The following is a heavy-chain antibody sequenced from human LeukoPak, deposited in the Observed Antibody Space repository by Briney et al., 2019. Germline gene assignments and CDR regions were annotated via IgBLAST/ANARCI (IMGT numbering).Heavy chain of an antibody. J-gene: IGHJ4*02. D-gene: IGHD6-6*01. CDR1: GFTFSSYA. CDR2: ISYDGSNK. V-gene: IGHV3-30-3*01. CDR3: ARYSSSDYFDY. Sequence: GRSLRLSCAASGFTFSSYAMHWVRQAPGKGLGWVAVISYDGSNKYYADSVKGRFTISRDNSKNTLYLQMNSLRAEDTAVYYCARYSSSDYFDYWGQGTLVTVSS.